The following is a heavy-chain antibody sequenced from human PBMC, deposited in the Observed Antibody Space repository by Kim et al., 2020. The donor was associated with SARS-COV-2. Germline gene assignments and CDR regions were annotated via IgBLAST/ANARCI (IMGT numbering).Heavy chain of an antibody. D-gene: IGHD6-13*01. J-gene: IGHJ5*02. CDR1: GGSFSGYY. V-gene: IGHV4-34*01. CDR2: INHSGST. Sequence: SETLSLTCAVYGGSFSGYYWSWIRQPPGKGLEWIGEINHSGSTNYNPSLKSRVTISVDTSKNQFSLKLSSVTAADTAVYYCARAGYSSSWYGPRWGFDPWGQGTLVTVSS. CDR3: ARAGYSSSWYGPRWGFDP.